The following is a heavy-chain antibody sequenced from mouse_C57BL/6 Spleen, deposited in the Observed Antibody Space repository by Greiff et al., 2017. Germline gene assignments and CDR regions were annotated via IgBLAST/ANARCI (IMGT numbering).Heavy chain of an antibody. CDR3: TTLTGFDY. V-gene: IGHV14-4*01. CDR2: IDPENGDT. J-gene: IGHJ2*01. D-gene: IGHD4-1*01. Sequence: EVQLQQSGAELVRPGASVKLSCTASGFNIKDDYMHWVKQRPEKGLEWIGWIDPENGDTEYASKFQGKATITADTSSNTAYLQLSSLISEDTAVYFCTTLTGFDYWGQGTTLTVSS. CDR1: GFNIKDDY.